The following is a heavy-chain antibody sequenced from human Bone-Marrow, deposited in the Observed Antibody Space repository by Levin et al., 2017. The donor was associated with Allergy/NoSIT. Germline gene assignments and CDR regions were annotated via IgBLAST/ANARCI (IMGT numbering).Heavy chain of an antibody. V-gene: IGHV1-46*01. Sequence: GESLKISCKASGYTFTNYYIHWVRQAPGQGLQWMGIINPTGGSTSYAQKFQGRVTMTRDTSTSTVYMELSGLRSDDTALYYCARQRVAYYGMDVWGQGTTVAVSS. CDR1: GYTFTNYY. J-gene: IGHJ6*02. CDR2: INPTGGST. CDR3: ARQRVAYYGMDV. D-gene: IGHD2-15*01.